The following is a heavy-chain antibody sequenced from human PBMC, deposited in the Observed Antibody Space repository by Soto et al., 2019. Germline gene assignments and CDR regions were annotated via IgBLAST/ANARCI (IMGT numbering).Heavy chain of an antibody. Sequence: PSETLSLTCTVSGGSISSGGYYWSWIRQHPGKGLEWIGYIYYSGSTYYNPSLKSRVTISVDTSKNQFSLKLSSVTAADTAVYYCARDATVTNYGMDVWGQGTTVTVSS. J-gene: IGHJ6*02. CDR3: ARDATVTNYGMDV. CDR1: GGSISSGGYY. V-gene: IGHV4-31*03. D-gene: IGHD4-4*01. CDR2: IYYSGST.